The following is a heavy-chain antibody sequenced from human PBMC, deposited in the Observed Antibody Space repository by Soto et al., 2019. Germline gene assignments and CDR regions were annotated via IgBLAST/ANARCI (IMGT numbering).Heavy chain of an antibody. Sequence: GASVKVSCKASGFTFTSSAVQWVRQARGQRLEWIGWIVVGSGNTNYAQKFQERVTITRDMSTSTAYMELSSLRSEDTAVYYCASDRNSLAARPWFAPWGQGSLVPVSS. V-gene: IGHV1-58*01. CDR1: GFTFTSSA. D-gene: IGHD6-6*01. CDR3: ASDRNSLAARPWFAP. CDR2: IVVGSGNT. J-gene: IGHJ5*02.